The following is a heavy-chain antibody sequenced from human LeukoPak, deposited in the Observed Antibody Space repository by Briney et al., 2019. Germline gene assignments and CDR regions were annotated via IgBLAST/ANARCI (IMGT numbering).Heavy chain of an antibody. CDR1: GGSISSSSYY. CDR2: IYYSGST. Sequence: SETLSLTCTVPGGSISSSSYYWGWIRQPPGKGLEWIGSIYYSGSTYYNPSLKSRVTISVDTSKNQFSLKLSSVTAADTAVYYCARQASIVVVTAPGFDYWGQGTLVTVSS. V-gene: IGHV4-39*01. J-gene: IGHJ4*02. CDR3: ARQASIVVVTAPGFDY. D-gene: IGHD2-21*02.